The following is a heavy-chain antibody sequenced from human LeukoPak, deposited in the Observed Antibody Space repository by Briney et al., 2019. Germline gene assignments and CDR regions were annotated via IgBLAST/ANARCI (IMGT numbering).Heavy chain of an antibody. Sequence: SVKVSCKASGGTFSSYAISWVRQAPGQGLEWMGGIIPIFGTANYAQKFQGRVTITADESTRTAYMELTSLTSEDTAWYYSARGALADCGGDCYSSAFDYWGQGTLVTVSS. CDR3: ARGALADCGGDCYSSAFDY. V-gene: IGHV1-69*01. CDR2: IIPIFGTA. J-gene: IGHJ4*02. CDR1: GGTFSSYA. D-gene: IGHD2-21*01.